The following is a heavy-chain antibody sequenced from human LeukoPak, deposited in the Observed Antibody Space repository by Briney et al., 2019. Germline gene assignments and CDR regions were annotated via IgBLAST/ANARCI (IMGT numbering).Heavy chain of an antibody. V-gene: IGHV3-23*01. CDR3: AKLRGRISDY. J-gene: IGHJ4*02. Sequence: GGSLRLSCAASGFTFSSYGMHWVRQAPGKGLEWVSGITKSSNTYYADSVKGRFTISRDNSKNTLYLQMNSLRAEDTAVYYCAKLRGRISDYWGQGTLVTVSS. CDR1: GFTFSSYG. CDR2: ITKSSNT. D-gene: IGHD3-10*01.